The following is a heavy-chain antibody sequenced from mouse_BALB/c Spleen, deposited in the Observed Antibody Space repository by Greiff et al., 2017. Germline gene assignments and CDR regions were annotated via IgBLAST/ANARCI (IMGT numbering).Heavy chain of an antibody. Sequence: VQLQQSGAELVKPGASVKLSCKASGYTFTSYYMYWVKQRPGQGLEWIGGINPSNGGTNFNEKFKSKATLTVDKSSSTAYMQLSSLTSEDSAVYYCTIPIYYGYAMDYWGQGTSVTVSS. CDR3: TIPIYYGYAMDY. V-gene: IGHV1S81*02. D-gene: IGHD2-1*01. J-gene: IGHJ4*01. CDR1: GYTFTSYY. CDR2: INPSNGGT.